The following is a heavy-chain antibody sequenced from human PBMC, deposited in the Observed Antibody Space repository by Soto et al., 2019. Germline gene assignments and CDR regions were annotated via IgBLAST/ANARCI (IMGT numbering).Heavy chain of an antibody. V-gene: IGHV3-21*01. CDR3: ARDRIAARFSY. CDR2: ISSSSSYI. CDR1: GFTFSSYS. Sequence: SLRLSCAASGFTFSSYSMNWVRQAPGKGLEWASSISSSSSYIYYADSVKGRFTISRDNAKNSLYLQMNSLRAEDTAVYYCARDRIAARFSYWGQGTLVTVSS. D-gene: IGHD6-6*01. J-gene: IGHJ4*02.